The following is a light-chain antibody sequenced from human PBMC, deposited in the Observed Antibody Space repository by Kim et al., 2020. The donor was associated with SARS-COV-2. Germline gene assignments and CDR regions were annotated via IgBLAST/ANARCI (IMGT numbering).Light chain of an antibody. CDR1: ISHY. CDR3: QQFNTFPRT. Sequence: ISHYLAWYQHKPGRAPKLLISAASNLQSGVPSRFSGSGSGTEFTLTISSLQPDDFATYYCQQFNTFPRTFGQGTKLEI. CDR2: AAS. J-gene: IGKJ2*01. V-gene: IGKV1-9*01.